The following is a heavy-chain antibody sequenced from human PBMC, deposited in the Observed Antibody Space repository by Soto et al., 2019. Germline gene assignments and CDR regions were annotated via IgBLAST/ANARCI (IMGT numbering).Heavy chain of an antibody. D-gene: IGHD2-15*01. CDR1: RFSFSDYG. J-gene: IGHJ3*02. CDR3: ATSTLTDAFDI. V-gene: IGHV3-30*02. CDR2: IRDDGSAT. Sequence: QVQLVESGGGVVQPGGSRRLSCEASRFSFSDYGMHWVRQAPGKGLEWVALIRDDGSATYYSDSGKGRFAISRDNSKNTLYLQMNRLRAEDTAVYYCATSTLTDAFDIWGQGTMVSVSS.